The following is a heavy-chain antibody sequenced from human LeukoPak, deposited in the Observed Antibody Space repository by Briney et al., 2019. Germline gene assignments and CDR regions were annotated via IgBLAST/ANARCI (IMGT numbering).Heavy chain of an antibody. CDR3: ARGETGYSSGWYTRGNDY. V-gene: IGHV3-48*01. Sequence: SGGTLRLSCAASGFTFSNYSMNWVRQAPGKGLEWVSYISSSSSTIYYADSVKGRFTISGDNAKNSLYLQMNSLGAEDTAVYYCARGETGYSSGWYTRGNDYWGQGTLVTVSS. J-gene: IGHJ4*02. CDR2: ISSSSSTI. CDR1: GFTFSNYS. D-gene: IGHD6-19*01.